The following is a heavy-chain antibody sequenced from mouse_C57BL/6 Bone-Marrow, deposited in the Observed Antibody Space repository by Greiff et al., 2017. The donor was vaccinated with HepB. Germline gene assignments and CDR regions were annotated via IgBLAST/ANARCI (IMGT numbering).Heavy chain of an antibody. CDR3: ARDYGSYGFSY. CDR2: INPGSGYT. J-gene: IGHJ3*01. D-gene: IGHD1-1*01. CDR1: GYTFTTYW. V-gene: IGHV1-7*01. Sequence: QVQLQQSGAELAKPGASVRLSCKASGYTFTTYWMHWVKQRPGQGLDWIGYINPGSGYTKYNQKFKVKATLTADKSSSTAYMQLSSLTYEDSAVYFCARDYGSYGFSYWGQGTRVTVSA.